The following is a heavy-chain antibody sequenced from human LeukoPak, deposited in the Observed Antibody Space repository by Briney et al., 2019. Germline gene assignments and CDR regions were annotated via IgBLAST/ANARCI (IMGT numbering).Heavy chain of an antibody. CDR3: ARDPRQKKYQLLPPFDY. V-gene: IGHV4-39*07. CDR2: IYYSGST. J-gene: IGHJ4*02. CDR1: GASISSSSYY. Sequence: PSETLSLTCTVSGASISSSSYYWGWLRQPPGKGLEWIGSIYYSGSTYYNPSLKSRVTISVDTSKNQFSLKLSSVTAADTAVYYCARDPRQKKYQLLPPFDYWGQGTLVTVSS. D-gene: IGHD2-2*01.